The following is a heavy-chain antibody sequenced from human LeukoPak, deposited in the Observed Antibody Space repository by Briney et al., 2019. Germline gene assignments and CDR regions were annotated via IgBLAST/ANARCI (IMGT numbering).Heavy chain of an antibody. CDR1: GFTFSDYY. CDR3: AELGITMIGGV. D-gene: IGHD3-10*02. CDR2: ISSSGNSI. J-gene: IGHJ6*04. Sequence: GGSLRLSCAASGFTFSDYYINWIRQAPGKGLEWLSYISSSGNSICYADSVKGRFTISRDNAKNSVYLQMNSLRAEDTAVYYCAELGITMIGGVWGKGTTVTISS. V-gene: IGHV3-11*04.